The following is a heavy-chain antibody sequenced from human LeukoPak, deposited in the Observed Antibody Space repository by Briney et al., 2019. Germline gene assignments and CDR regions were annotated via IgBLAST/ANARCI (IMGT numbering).Heavy chain of an antibody. CDR3: ARARQWWATYYYMDV. J-gene: IGHJ6*03. CDR1: GFTFSSYW. Sequence: GGSLRLSCAASGFTFSSYWMSWVRQAPGKGLEWVANIKQDGSEKYYVDSVKGRFTISRDNAKNSLYLQMNSLRAEDTAVYYCARARQWWATYYYMDVWGKGTTVTVSS. CDR2: IKQDGSEK. V-gene: IGHV3-7*01. D-gene: IGHD2-15*01.